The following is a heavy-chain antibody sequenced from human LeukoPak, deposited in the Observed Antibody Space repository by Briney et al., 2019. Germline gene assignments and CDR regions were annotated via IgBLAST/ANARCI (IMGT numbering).Heavy chain of an antibody. CDR1: GGSVINTNW. D-gene: IGHD3-3*01. CDR2: VHLDGRT. J-gene: IGHJ4*02. Sequence: SETLSLTCGVSGGSVINTNWWTWVRQPPGKVLDWIGEVHLDGRTNYNPSLESRLTMSVDVSENQVSLKLTSVIAADTAVYYCAREGGFYRPLDYSGQGTLVTVSS. V-gene: IGHV4-4*02. CDR3: AREGGFYRPLDY.